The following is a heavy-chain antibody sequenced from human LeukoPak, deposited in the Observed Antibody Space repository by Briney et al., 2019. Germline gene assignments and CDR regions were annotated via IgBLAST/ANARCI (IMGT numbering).Heavy chain of an antibody. Sequence: GGSLRLSCAASGFTFSSYWMHWVRQAPGKGLVWVSRINSDGSSTSYADSVKGRFTISRDNAKNTLYLQMNSRRAEDTAVYYCILDFGLWNQPYYFDSWGQGTLVTVSS. CDR1: GFTFSSYW. D-gene: IGHD1-14*01. V-gene: IGHV3-74*01. CDR2: INSDGSST. CDR3: ILDFGLWNQPYYFDS. J-gene: IGHJ4*02.